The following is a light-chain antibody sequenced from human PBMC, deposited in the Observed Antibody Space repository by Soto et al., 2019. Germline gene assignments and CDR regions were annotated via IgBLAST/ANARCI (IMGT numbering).Light chain of an antibody. CDR3: QQYTYSPWT. CDR1: QSVSSGY. V-gene: IGKV3-20*01. CDR2: GAS. J-gene: IGKJ1*01. Sequence: EVVLTQSPGTLSLSPGERATLSCRASQSVSSGYLGWYQQKPGQAPRLLIYGASSRATGIPDRFSGSGSGTDFTLTISRLEPEDVAVYFCQQYTYSPWTFGQGTKVEI.